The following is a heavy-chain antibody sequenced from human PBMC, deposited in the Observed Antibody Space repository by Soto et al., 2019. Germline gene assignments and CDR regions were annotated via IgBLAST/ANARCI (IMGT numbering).Heavy chain of an antibody. CDR3: ARTNMITFGGVIVKKNWFDP. CDR2: INHSGST. D-gene: IGHD3-16*02. Sequence: QVQLQQWGAGLLKPSETLSLTCAVYGGSFSGYYWSWIRQPPGKGLEWIGEINHSGSTNYNPSLKSRVTISVDPSKNQFSLKLSSVTAADTAVYYCARTNMITFGGVIVKKNWFDPWGQGTLVTVSS. CDR1: GGSFSGYY. J-gene: IGHJ5*02. V-gene: IGHV4-34*01.